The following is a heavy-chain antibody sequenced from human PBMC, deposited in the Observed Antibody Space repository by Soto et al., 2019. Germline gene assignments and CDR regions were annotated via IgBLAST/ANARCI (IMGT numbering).Heavy chain of an antibody. D-gene: IGHD3-16*01. CDR3: AQLGLMTFSHKHYFNH. CDR2: IKSDGTST. Sequence: EVQLLESGGDLVQPGGSLRLSCVASGFSFDNYGMSWVHQAPGKGLEWVSAIKSDGTSTYYAASVKDRFTISRDNSKNTLYLQLNSLRAEDTAIYYCAQLGLMTFSHKHYFNHWGRGTLVTVSS. V-gene: IGHV3-23*01. CDR1: GFSFDNYG. J-gene: IGHJ4*02.